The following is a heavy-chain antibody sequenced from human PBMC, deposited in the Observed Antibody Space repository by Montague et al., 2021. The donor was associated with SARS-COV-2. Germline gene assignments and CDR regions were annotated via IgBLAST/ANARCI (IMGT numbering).Heavy chain of an antibody. CDR3: ARDRDLSSWDY. D-gene: IGHD6-13*01. Sequence: NEYAVSVKSRITINPDTSKNQFSLQLNSVTPGDTAMYYCARDRDLSSWDYWGQGTLVTVSS. CDR2: N. V-gene: IGHV6-1*01. J-gene: IGHJ4*02.